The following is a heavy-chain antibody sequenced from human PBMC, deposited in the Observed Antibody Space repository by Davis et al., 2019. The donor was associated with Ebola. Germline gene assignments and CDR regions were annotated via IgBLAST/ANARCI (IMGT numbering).Heavy chain of an antibody. CDR1: GYTFTSYY. CDR2: ISAYNGNT. D-gene: IGHD4-23*01. V-gene: IGHV1-18*04. J-gene: IGHJ4*02. CDR3: ARVFVALTPFDY. Sequence: ASVKVSCKASGYTFTSYYMHWVRQAPGQGLVWMGWISAYNGNTNYAQKLQGRVTMTTDTSTSTAYMELRSLRSDDTAVYYCARVFVALTPFDYWGQGTLVTVSS.